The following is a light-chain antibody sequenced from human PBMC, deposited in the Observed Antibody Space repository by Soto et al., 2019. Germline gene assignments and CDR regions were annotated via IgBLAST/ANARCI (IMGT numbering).Light chain of an antibody. CDR3: QQYNSYPYT. V-gene: IGKV1-9*01. CDR2: AAS. J-gene: IGKJ2*01. Sequence: DIQLTQSPSFLSASVGDRVTITCRASQGISSYLAWYQQRPGKAPNLLIYAASTLQSGVPSRFSGSGSGTEFTLTVSSLQPEDFATYYCQQYNSYPYTFGQGTKLEIK. CDR1: QGISSY.